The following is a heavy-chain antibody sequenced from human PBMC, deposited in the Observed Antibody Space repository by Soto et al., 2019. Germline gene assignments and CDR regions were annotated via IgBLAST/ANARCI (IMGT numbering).Heavy chain of an antibody. J-gene: IGHJ4*02. CDR3: ARGGGATTGGGHDY. CDR2: IYYSGST. D-gene: IGHD1-26*01. Sequence: QVQLQESGPGLVKPSQTLSLTCTVSGGSISSGGYYWSWIRQHPGKGLEWIGYIYYSGSTYYNPSLRSRVTISGDTSKTRLSLRLGSVTAADTAVYYGARGGGATTGGGHDYWGQGTLVTVSS. CDR1: GGSISSGGYY. V-gene: IGHV4-31*03.